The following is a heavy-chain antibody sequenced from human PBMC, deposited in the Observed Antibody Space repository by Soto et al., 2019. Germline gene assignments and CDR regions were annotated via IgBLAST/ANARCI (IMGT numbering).Heavy chain of an antibody. CDR3: ARGSSGWYVNYYYYGMDV. D-gene: IGHD6-19*01. J-gene: IGHJ6*02. CDR1: GGSISSSSYY. V-gene: IGHV4-39*01. Sequence: SENLSLTCTVSGGSISSSSYYWGWIRQPPGKGLEWIGSIYYSGSTYYNPSLKSRATISVDTSKNQFSLKLSSVTAADTAVYYCARGSSGWYVNYYYYGMDVWGQGTTVTVSS. CDR2: IYYSGST.